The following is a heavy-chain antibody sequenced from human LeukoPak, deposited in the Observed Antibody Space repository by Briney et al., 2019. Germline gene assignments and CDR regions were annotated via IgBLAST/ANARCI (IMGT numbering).Heavy chain of an antibody. CDR1: GFTFDDYA. V-gene: IGHV3-9*01. CDR3: AKDMAGTFDY. D-gene: IGHD1-7*01. Sequence: GRSLRLSCAASGFTFDDYAMHWVRQAPGKGLEWVSGISWNSGSIGYADSVKGRFTISRDNAKNSLYLQMNSLRAEDTALYYCAKDMAGTFDYWGQGTLVTVPS. CDR2: ISWNSGSI. J-gene: IGHJ4*02.